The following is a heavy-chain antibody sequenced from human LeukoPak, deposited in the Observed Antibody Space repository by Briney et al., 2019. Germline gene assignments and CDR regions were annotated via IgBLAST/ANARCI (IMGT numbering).Heavy chain of an antibody. CDR2: IRSDGSNK. CDR1: GFTFGSYG. J-gene: IGHJ6*03. D-gene: IGHD1-26*01. V-gene: IGHV3-30*02. CDR3: ARDPYSGGYGDYYYYYMDL. Sequence: GGSLRLSCAASGFTFGSYGMHWVRQAPGKGLEWVTFIRSDGSNKYYADSVKGRFTISRDNSKNTLYLQMNTLIADDTAVYYCARDPYSGGYGDYYYYYMDLWGQGTTVTISS.